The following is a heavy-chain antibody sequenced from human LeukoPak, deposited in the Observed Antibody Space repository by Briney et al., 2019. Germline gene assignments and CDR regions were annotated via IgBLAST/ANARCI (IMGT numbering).Heavy chain of an antibody. V-gene: IGHV3-21*01. J-gene: IGHJ3*02. D-gene: IGHD1-1*01. Sequence: GGSLRLSCAASRFTLSNYAMNWVRQAPGKGLEWVASITRSSSHTYYADSVKGRCTISRDNAKDTLYLQLNSLRAEDMAVYYCAREPMYGTFDTWGQGTMVTVSS. CDR2: ITRSSSHT. CDR1: RFTLSNYA. CDR3: AREPMYGTFDT.